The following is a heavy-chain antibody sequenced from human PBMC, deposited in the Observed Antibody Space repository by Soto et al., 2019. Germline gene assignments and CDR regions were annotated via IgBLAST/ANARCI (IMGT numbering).Heavy chain of an antibody. D-gene: IGHD2-2*03. CDR1: GFTVNTNY. CDR3: AKPAGYCSTSSCPGYYGLDV. J-gene: IGHJ6*02. Sequence: GGSLRLSCAASGFTVNTNYMNWVRQAPGKGLEWVSVIYSGGTTYYADSVEGRFTISRDSSKNTLYLQMSSLTAEDTAVYYCAKPAGYCSTSSCPGYYGLDVWGQGTTVTVSS. CDR2: IYSGGTT. V-gene: IGHV3-53*01.